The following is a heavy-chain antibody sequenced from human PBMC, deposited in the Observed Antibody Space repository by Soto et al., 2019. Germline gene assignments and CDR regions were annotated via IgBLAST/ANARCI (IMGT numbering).Heavy chain of an antibody. CDR1: GFNLSSYT. J-gene: IGHJ3*01. CDR2: IGISIGYI. V-gene: IGHV3-21*01. D-gene: IGHD2-15*01. Sequence: EEQLVESGGGLVKPGGSLRLSCVASGFNLSSYTMSWVRQAPGKGLEWVSSIGISIGYIYYGESVTGRFTISRDNAKNSLCLQMNSLRAEDTAVYFCGRNVLAATEDAVDVWGPGTLVTVSS. CDR3: GRNVLAATEDAVDV.